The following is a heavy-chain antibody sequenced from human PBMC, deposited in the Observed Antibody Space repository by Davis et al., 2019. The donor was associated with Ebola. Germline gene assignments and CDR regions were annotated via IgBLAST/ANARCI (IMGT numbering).Heavy chain of an antibody. D-gene: IGHD4-17*01. CDR1: GFTFTSSA. CDR2: IVVGSGNT. CDR3: AAPGATTVTSERGSGYYYGMDV. Sequence: AASVKVSCKASGFTFTSSAVQWVRQARGQRLEWIGWIVVGSGNTNYAQKFQERVTITRDMSTSTAYMELSSLRSEDTAVYYCAAPGATTVTSERGSGYYYGMDVWGKGTTVTVSS. V-gene: IGHV1-58*01. J-gene: IGHJ6*04.